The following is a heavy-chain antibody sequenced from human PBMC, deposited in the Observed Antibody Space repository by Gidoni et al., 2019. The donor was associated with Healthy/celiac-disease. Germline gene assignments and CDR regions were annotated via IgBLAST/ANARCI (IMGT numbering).Heavy chain of an antibody. CDR3: AKEGPKDIVVVVAAMAWLGGPLGY. Sequence: GGSLRLSCAASGFTFSSYAMSWVRQAPGKGLEWVSAISGSGGSTYYADSVKGRFTISRDNSKNTLYLQMNSLRAEDTAVYYCAKEGPKDIVVVVAAMAWLGGPLGYWGQGTLVTVSS. CDR2: ISGSGGST. J-gene: IGHJ4*02. V-gene: IGHV3-23*01. CDR1: GFTFSSYA. D-gene: IGHD2-15*01.